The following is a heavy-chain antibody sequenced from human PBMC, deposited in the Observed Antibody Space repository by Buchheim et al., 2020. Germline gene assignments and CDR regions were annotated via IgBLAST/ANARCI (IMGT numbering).Heavy chain of an antibody. CDR3: AKDRPTTVTTDSYFDY. V-gene: IGHV3-30*18. CDR2: ISYDGSNK. Sequence: LQLVESGGGVVQPGRSLRLSCAASGFTFSSYGMHWVRQAPGKGLEWVAVISYDGSNKYYADSVKGRFTISRDNSKNTLYLQMNSLRAEDTAVYYCAKDRPTTVTTDSYFDYWGQGTL. J-gene: IGHJ4*02. CDR1: GFTFSSYG. D-gene: IGHD4-17*01.